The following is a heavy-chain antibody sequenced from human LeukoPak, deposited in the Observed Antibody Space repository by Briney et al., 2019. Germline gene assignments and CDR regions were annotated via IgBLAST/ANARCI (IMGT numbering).Heavy chain of an antibody. Sequence: SETLSLTCTVSGGSISSYYWSWIRQPPGKGLEWIGYIYYSGSTNYNPSLKSRVTISVDTSKNQFSLKPSSVTAADTAVYYCARGGGDGYIYWGQGTLVTVSS. CDR2: IYYSGST. D-gene: IGHD5-24*01. V-gene: IGHV4-59*01. J-gene: IGHJ4*02. CDR3: ARGGGDGYIY. CDR1: GGSISSYY.